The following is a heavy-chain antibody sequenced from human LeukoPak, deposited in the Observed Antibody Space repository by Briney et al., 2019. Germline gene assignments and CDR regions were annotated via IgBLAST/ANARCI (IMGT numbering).Heavy chain of an antibody. D-gene: IGHD3-22*01. V-gene: IGHV4-39*01. Sequence: SETLSLTCTVSGGYISSTSYLWGWVRQPRGEGLGWIVSIYHGARTSSNPSLKSRVSLSADPSKNHLSLTVRSVTPPDTAVCYCARQIPDERAYYQYYFWAQGPLVPVPS. J-gene: IGHJ4*02. CDR3: ARQIPDERAYYQYYF. CDR2: IYHGART. CDR1: GGYISSTSYL.